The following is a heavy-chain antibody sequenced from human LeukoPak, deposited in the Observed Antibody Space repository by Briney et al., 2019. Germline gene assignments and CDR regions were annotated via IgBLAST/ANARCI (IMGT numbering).Heavy chain of an antibody. J-gene: IGHJ6*03. CDR3: ARKHTSGWYISDYYYYMDV. D-gene: IGHD6-19*01. V-gene: IGHV1-8*02. Sequence: ASVKVSCKASGYTFTSYGISWVRQAPGQGLEWMGWINPNSGGTNYAQKFQGRVTMTRNTSISTAYMELSSLRSEDTAVYYCARKHTSGWYISDYYYYMDVWGKGTTVTISS. CDR1: GYTFTSYG. CDR2: INPNSGGT.